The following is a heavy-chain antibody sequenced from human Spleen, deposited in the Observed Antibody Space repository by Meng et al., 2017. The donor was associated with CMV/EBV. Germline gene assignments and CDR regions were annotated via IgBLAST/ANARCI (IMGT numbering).Heavy chain of an antibody. D-gene: IGHD2-15*01. CDR1: GFSFSDYY. CDR3: AKILEPYGSNTLQGMDV. V-gene: IGHV3-33*08. J-gene: IGHJ6*02. CDR2: IWYDGSNQ. Sequence: GESLKISCAASGFSFSDYYMSWIRQAPGKGLEWVAIIWYDGSNQYYAESVKGRFTISKDNSKNILYLQMNSLRADDTAVYYCAKILEPYGSNTLQGMDVWGQGTTVTVSS.